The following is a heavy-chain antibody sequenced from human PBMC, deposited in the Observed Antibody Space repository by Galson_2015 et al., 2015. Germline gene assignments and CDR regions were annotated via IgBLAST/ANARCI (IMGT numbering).Heavy chain of an antibody. J-gene: IGHJ4*02. CDR1: GFTSSTYS. CDR2: ITVSSRSI. CDR3: ARDLDY. V-gene: IGHV3-48*02. Sequence: SLRLSCAASGFTSSTYSMTWFRQPPGKGLEWVSLITVSSRSIYSADSVKGRFTISRDDAKRSLYLEMSSLREEDTAVYYCARDLDYWGQGTLGAVSS.